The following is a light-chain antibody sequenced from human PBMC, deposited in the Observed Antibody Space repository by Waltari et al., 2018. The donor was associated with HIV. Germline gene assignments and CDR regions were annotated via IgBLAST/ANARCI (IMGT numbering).Light chain of an antibody. Sequence: QSVLIQPPSASGTPGQRVTISCSGRRSNIGSNSVNWYKQFPGTAPKLLIYSNDRRPSGVPDRFSGSKSGTSASLVINGLQPEDEADYYCSAWDDNLNALFGGGTKLTVL. CDR3: SAWDDNLNAL. CDR2: SND. V-gene: IGLV1-44*01. J-gene: IGLJ2*01. CDR1: RSNIGSNS.